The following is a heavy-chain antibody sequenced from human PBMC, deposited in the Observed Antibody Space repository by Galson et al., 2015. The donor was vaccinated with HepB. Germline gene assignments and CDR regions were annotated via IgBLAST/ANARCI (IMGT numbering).Heavy chain of an antibody. D-gene: IGHD6-19*01. CDR3: ARDQRDSSGWYTRRGVGFDY. J-gene: IGHJ4*02. CDR1: GYTFTSYA. CDR2: INTNTGNP. Sequence: SVKVSCKASGYTFTSYAMNWVRQAPGQGLEWMGWINTNTGNPTYAQGFTGRFVFSLDTSVSTAYLQISSLKAEDTAVYYCARDQRDSSGWYTRRGVGFDYWGQGTLVTVSS. V-gene: IGHV7-4-1*02.